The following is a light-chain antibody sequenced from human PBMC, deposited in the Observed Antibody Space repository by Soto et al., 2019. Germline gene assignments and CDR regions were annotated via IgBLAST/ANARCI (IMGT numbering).Light chain of an antibody. Sequence: ILLTQPPSSMSASVVDRVTITFRTSQSISSYLHWYQQKPGKAPKLLIYGASSLQSGVPSRFSGSGSGTDFTLTISSLQPEDFATYYCQQSNNTLRTFGQGTKVDIK. J-gene: IGKJ1*01. V-gene: IGKV1-39*01. CDR3: QQSNNTLRT. CDR2: GAS. CDR1: QSISSY.